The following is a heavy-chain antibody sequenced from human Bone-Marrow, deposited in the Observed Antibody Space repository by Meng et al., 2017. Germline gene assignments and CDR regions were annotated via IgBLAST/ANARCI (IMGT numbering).Heavy chain of an antibody. V-gene: IGHV4-39*07. J-gene: IGHJ4*02. CDR2: IYYSGST. D-gene: IGHD3-22*01. Sequence: GSLRLSCPVSGGSISSSSYYWGWIRQPPGKGLEWIGSIYYSGSTYYNPSLKSRVTISVDTSKNQFSLKLSSVTAADTAVYYCARENGLTYYYDSSGFVTGGFDYWGQGTLVTVSS. CDR1: GGSISSSSYY. CDR3: ARENGLTYYYDSSGFVTGGFDY.